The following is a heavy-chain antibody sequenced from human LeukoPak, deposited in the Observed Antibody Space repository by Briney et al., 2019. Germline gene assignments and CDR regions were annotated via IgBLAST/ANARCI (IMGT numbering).Heavy chain of an antibody. CDR1: GFTFSSYA. Sequence: GGSLRLSCSASGFTFSSYAMHWVRQAPGKGLEWVAAISYDGSNKYCADSVKGRFTISRDNSKNTLYLQMNSLRAEDTAVYYCAREDGYSFDYWGQGTLVTVSS. CDR3: AREDGYSFDY. J-gene: IGHJ4*02. CDR2: ISYDGSNK. D-gene: IGHD5-18*01. V-gene: IGHV3-30*04.